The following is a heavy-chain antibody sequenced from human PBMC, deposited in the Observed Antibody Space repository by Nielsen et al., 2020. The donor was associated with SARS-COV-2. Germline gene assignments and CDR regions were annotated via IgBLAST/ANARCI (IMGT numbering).Heavy chain of an antibody. CDR3: KSEGN. J-gene: IGHJ4*02. CDR1: GFTFSSYW. CDR2: IRPDGTGA. V-gene: IGHV3-7*03. Sequence: GGSLRLSCAASGFTFSSYWMHWVRQAPGKGLEWLSNIRPDGTGANYVDSVKGRFTISRDNAKNLLYLQMGSLRADDTAVYFCKSEGNWGQGTLVTVSS.